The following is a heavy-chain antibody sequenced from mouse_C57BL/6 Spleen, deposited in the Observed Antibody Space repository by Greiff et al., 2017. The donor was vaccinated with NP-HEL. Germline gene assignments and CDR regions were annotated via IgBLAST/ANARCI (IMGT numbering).Heavy chain of an antibody. CDR2: IDPEDGET. Sequence: EVKLMESGAELVKPGASVKLSCTASGFNIKDYYMHWVKQRTEQGLEWIGRIDPEDGETKYAPKFQGKATITADTSSNTAYLQLSSLTSEDTAVYYCARGIWSNYAGSYFDYWGQGTTLTVSS. J-gene: IGHJ2*01. V-gene: IGHV14-2*01. D-gene: IGHD2-5*01. CDR1: GFNIKDYY. CDR3: ARGIWSNYAGSYFDY.